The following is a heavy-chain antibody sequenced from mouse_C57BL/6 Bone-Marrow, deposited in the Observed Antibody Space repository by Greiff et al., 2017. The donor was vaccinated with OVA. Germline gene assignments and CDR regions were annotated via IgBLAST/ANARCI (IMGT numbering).Heavy chain of an antibody. Sequence: QVQLQQPGTELVKPGASVKLSCKASGYTFTSYWMHWVKQRPGQGLEWIGNINPSNGGTNYNEKFKSKATLTVDNSSSTAYMQLSSLTSEDSAVYYCARWGTTVVPCDYWGQGTTLTVSS. CDR1: GYTFTSYW. V-gene: IGHV1-53*01. J-gene: IGHJ2*01. CDR3: ARWGTTVVPCDY. CDR2: INPSNGGT. D-gene: IGHD1-1*01.